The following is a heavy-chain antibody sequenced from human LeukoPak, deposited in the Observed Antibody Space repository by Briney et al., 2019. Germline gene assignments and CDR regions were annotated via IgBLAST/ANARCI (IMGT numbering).Heavy chain of an antibody. J-gene: IGHJ4*02. CDR1: GGSFSGYY. CDR3: ARGLRWIAAAGSLDY. Sequence: SETLSLTCAVYGGSFSGYYWSWIRQPPGKGLEWIGEINHSGSTSYNPSLKSRVTISVDTSKNQFSLKLSSVTAADTAVYYCARGLRWIAAAGSLDYWGQGTLVTVSS. V-gene: IGHV4-34*01. CDR2: INHSGST. D-gene: IGHD6-13*01.